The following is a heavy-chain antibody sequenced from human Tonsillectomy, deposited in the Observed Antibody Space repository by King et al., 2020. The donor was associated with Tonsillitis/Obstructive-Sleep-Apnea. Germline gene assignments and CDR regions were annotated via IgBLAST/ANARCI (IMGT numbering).Heavy chain of an antibody. CDR3: ARITSSSSSNIYYYYYMDV. J-gene: IGHJ6*03. CDR2: IFSNDEK. D-gene: IGHD6-6*01. CDR1: GFSLSNSRMG. Sequence: TLKESGPVLVKPTETLTLTCTVSGFSLSNSRMGVRWIRQPPGKALEWLAHIFSNDEKSSSTSLKSRLTISKDTSKSQVVLTMTNMDPVDTATYYCARITSSSSSNIYYYYYMDVWGKGTTVTVSS. V-gene: IGHV2-26*01.